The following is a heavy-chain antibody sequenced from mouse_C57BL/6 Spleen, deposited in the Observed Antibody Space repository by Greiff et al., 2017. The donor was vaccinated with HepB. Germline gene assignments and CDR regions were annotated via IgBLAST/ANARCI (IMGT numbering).Heavy chain of an antibody. J-gene: IGHJ4*01. V-gene: IGHV1-64*01. CDR2: IHPNSGST. CDR3: ARWKPSYYAMDY. Sequence: SGAELVKPGASVKLSCKASGYTFTSYWMHWVKQRPGQGLEWIGMIHPNSGSTNYNEKFKSKATLTVDKSSSTAYMQLSSLTSEDSAVYYCARWKPSYYAMDYWGQGTSVTVSS. CDR1: GYTFTSYW.